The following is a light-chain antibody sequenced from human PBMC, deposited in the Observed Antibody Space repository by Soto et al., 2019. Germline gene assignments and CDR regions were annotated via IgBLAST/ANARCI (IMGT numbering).Light chain of an antibody. Sequence: DIVMTQSPDSLAVSLGGRATINCRSSQSVLSSSTNKKSLAWYQQKPGQPPKLLIYWASTRESGVPDRFSGSGSGTDFTLTISSLQAEDVAVYFCLQYYSTPWTCGQGTKGDIK. J-gene: IGKJ1*01. V-gene: IGKV4-1*01. CDR2: WAS. CDR1: QSVLSSSTNKKS. CDR3: LQYYSTPWT.